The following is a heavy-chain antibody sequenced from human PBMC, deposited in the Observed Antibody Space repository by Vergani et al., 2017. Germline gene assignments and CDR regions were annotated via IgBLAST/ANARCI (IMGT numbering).Heavy chain of an antibody. J-gene: IGHJ3*01. CDR3: ASGGHGSENGGALQL. V-gene: IGHV5-51*01. Sequence: EKQLVQSGSETKKPGESLKISCQAFGYIFSNFWIGWVRQRPGGGLEWMGIFYPGDSEVKSNPTFRGQVIFSVDTSVNTAYLQWRSLQASDTATYFCASGGHGSENGGALQLWGQGTNITVSS. CDR2: FYPGDSEV. D-gene: IGHD3-10*01. CDR1: GYIFSNFW.